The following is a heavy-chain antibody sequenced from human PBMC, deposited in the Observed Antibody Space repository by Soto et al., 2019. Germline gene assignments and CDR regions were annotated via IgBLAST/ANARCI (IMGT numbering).Heavy chain of an antibody. CDR2: ISRSGESA. Sequence: EVQLLESGGDLVKPGGSLRLSCVASGFMFNNYSMGWVRQAPAKGLEWGSHISRSGESAYYADAVKGRFSISRDNSKNTVFLQMNSRSVEDAALYYCSTVDGSRTYARPLDYWGQGALVTVSS. CDR3: STVDGSRTYARPLDY. CDR1: GFMFNNYS. J-gene: IGHJ4*02. D-gene: IGHD3-10*01. V-gene: IGHV3-23*01.